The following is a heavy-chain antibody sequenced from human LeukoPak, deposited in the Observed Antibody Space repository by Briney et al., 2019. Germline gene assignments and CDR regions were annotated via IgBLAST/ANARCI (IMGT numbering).Heavy chain of an antibody. V-gene: IGHV4-59*01. CDR2: ICDNGHT. Sequence: SETLSLTCTFSGGSFSPAHWSWIRQPPGKGLEWIGVICDNGHTDYNPSLRSRVTISVDTSKRQFSLKLSSLAAADTAVYYCATGRDPYKTGHWGQGTLVTVSS. CDR3: ATGRDPYKTGH. D-gene: IGHD3-10*01. J-gene: IGHJ4*02. CDR1: GGSFSPAH.